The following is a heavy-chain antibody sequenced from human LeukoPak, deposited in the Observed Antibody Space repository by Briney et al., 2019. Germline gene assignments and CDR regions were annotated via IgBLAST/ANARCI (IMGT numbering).Heavy chain of an antibody. Sequence: GGSLRLSCAASGFTFSSYAMSWVRQAPGKGLEWVSGISGSGGITDYADSVKGRLTISRDNSKSTLYLQMNSLRAEDTAVYYCAKGWDLRVFDYWGQGTLVSVSS. CDR1: GFTFSSYA. D-gene: IGHD1-26*01. J-gene: IGHJ4*02. CDR3: AKGWDLRVFDY. CDR2: ISGSGGIT. V-gene: IGHV3-23*01.